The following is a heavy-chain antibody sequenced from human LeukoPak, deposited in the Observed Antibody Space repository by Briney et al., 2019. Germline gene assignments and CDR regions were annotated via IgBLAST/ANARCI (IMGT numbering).Heavy chain of an antibody. J-gene: IGHJ4*02. CDR3: AREGYGDYAIDY. CDR2: ISSSSSYI. CDR1: GFTFSSYS. D-gene: IGHD4-17*01. V-gene: IGHV3-21*01. Sequence: GGSLRLSCAASGFTFSSYSMNWVRQAPGKGLEWVSSISSSSSYIYYADSVKGRFTIPRDNAKNSLYLQMNSLRAEDTAVYYCAREGYGDYAIDYWGQGTLVTVSS.